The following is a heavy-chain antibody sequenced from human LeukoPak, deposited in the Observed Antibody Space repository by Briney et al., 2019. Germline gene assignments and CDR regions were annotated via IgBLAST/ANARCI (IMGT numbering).Heavy chain of an antibody. CDR2: VYHSGST. J-gene: IGHJ4*02. D-gene: IGHD5-18*01. V-gene: IGHV4-38-2*01. CDR1: GYSISSGYY. Sequence: SETLSLTCAVSGYSISSGYYWGWIRQPPGKGLGWIGSVYHSGSTYYNPSLKSRVTISVDTSKNQFSLKLSSVTAADTAVYYCARVDTAMVIDYWGQGTLVTVSS. CDR3: ARVDTAMVIDY.